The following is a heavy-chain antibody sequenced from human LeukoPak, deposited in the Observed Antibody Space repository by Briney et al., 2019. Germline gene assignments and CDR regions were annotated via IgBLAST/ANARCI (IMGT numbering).Heavy chain of an antibody. Sequence: GGSLRLSCAASGFTLSLYAMSWVRQAPGKGLEWVSAISGSGGYRDYADSVKGRFTISRDNSKNTLYVQMNSLRAEDTAVYYCAKDQRGYDKPIDYWGQGTLVTVSS. CDR2: ISGSGGYR. CDR3: AKDQRGYDKPIDY. J-gene: IGHJ4*02. V-gene: IGHV3-23*01. D-gene: IGHD5-12*01. CDR1: GFTLSLYA.